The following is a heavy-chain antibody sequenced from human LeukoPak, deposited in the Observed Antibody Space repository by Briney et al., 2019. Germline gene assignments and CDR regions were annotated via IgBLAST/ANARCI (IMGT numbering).Heavy chain of an antibody. Sequence: GGSLRLSCAASGFTFDDYAMHWVRQAPGKGLEWVSRISWNSDTIGYADSVKGRFTISRDNSKNTLYLQMNSLRAEDTAMYYCVRDRGYCSGGTCYALWDYWGQGTLVTVSS. CDR3: VRDRGYCSGGTCYALWDY. D-gene: IGHD2-15*01. CDR2: ISWNSDTI. J-gene: IGHJ4*02. CDR1: GFTFDDYA. V-gene: IGHV3-9*01.